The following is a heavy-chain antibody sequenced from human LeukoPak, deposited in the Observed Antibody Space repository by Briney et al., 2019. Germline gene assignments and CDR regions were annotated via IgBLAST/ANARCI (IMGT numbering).Heavy chain of an antibody. CDR3: SRGEQKATKTGLDS. V-gene: IGHV3-66*01. Sequence: GGSLRLSCAASGFTVSSNYMSWVRQAPGQGLEWVSVMYSGGSTYYADSVMGRFTISRDNSKNTLYLQMNSLRAEDTAVYFCSRGEQKATKTGLDSWGQGTLVTVSS. CDR2: MYSGGST. J-gene: IGHJ4*02. CDR1: GFTVSSNY. D-gene: IGHD5-24*01.